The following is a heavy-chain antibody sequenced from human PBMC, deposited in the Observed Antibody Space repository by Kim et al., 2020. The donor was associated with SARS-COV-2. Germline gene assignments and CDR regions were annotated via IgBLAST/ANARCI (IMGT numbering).Heavy chain of an antibody. V-gene: IGHV3-11*05. Sequence: GGSLRLSCAASGFTFSDYYMSWIRQAPGKGLEWVSYISSSSSYTNYADSVKGRFTISRDNAKNSLYLQMNSLRAEDTAVYYCAREGFGVAKTDAFDIWGQGTMVTVSS. CDR3: AREGFGVAKTDAFDI. CDR1: GFTFSDYY. D-gene: IGHD3-3*01. CDR2: ISSSSSYT. J-gene: IGHJ3*02.